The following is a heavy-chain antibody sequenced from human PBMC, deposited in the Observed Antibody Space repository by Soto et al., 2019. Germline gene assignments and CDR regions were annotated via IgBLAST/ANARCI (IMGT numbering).Heavy chain of an antibody. V-gene: IGHV1-18*01. CDR3: ARDSGYSYYCYYGMDV. D-gene: IGHD3-22*01. CDR1: GYTFTSYG. CDR2: ISAYNGNT. J-gene: IGHJ6*02. Sequence: ASVKVSCKASGYTFTSYGISWVRQAPGQGLEWMGWISAYNGNTNYAQKLQGRVTMTTDTSTSTAYMELRSLRSDDTAVYYCARDSGYSYYCYYGMDVWGQGTTVTVSS.